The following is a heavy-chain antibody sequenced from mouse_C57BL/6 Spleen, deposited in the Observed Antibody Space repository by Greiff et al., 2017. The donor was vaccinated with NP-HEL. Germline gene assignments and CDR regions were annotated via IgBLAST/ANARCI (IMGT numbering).Heavy chain of an antibody. D-gene: IGHD2-4*01. J-gene: IGHJ4*01. CDR2: IRSKSNNYAT. V-gene: IGHV10-1*01. Sequence: EVKLVESGGGLVQPKGSLKLSCAASGFSFNTYAMNWVRQAPGKGLEWVARIRSKSNNYATYYADSVKDRFTISRDDSESMLYLQMNNLKTEDTAMYYCVRRRDYGYYYAMDYWGQGTSVTVSS. CDR1: GFSFNTYA. CDR3: VRRRDYGYYYAMDY.